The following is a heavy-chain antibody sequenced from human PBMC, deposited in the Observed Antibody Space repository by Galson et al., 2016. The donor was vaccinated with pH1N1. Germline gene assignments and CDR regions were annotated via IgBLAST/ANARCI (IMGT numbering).Heavy chain of an antibody. V-gene: IGHV1-69*05. Sequence: SVKVSCKASGATFSSYAINWVRQAPGQGLEWIGGIGAIFGTANYAQKFQGRVTITTDASTTTFYMELSSLRSEDTAMYYCASGGYCSGGSCYSAAFDIWGQGTMVTVSS. CDR1: GATFSSYA. J-gene: IGHJ3*02. D-gene: IGHD2-15*01. CDR3: ASGGYCSGGSCYSAAFDI. CDR2: IGAIFGTA.